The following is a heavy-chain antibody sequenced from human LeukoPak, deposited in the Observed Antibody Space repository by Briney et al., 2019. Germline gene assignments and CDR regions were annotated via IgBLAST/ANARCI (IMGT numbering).Heavy chain of an antibody. J-gene: IGHJ4*02. D-gene: IGHD3-22*01. CDR1: GGSISSYY. Sequence: SETLSLTCTVSGGSISSYYWSWIRQPPGKGLEWIGYIYYSGSTNYNPSLKSRVTISVDTSKNQFSLKLSSVTAADTAVYYCARELPPGYYYDSSGYYPFDYWGQGTLVTVSS. V-gene: IGHV4-59*01. CDR2: IYYSGST. CDR3: ARELPPGYYYDSSGYYPFDY.